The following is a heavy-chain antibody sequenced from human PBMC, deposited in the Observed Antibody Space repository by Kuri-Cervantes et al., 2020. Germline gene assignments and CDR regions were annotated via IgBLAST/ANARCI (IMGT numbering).Heavy chain of an antibody. J-gene: IGHJ6*02. CDR3: ARGTYYDILTGYLHYYGMDV. CDR1: GYTFTSYD. CDR2: MNPNSGNT. Sequence: ASVKVSCKASGYTFTSYDINWVRQATGQGLEWMGWMNPNSGNTGYAQKFQGRVTMTRNTSISTAYMELSGLRSEDTAVYYCARGTYYDILTGYLHYYGMDVWGQGTTVTVSS. D-gene: IGHD3-9*01. V-gene: IGHV1-8*01.